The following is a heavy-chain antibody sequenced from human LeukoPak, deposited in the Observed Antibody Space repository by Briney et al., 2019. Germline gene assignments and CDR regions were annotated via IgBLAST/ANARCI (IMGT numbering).Heavy chain of an antibody. CDR2: ISYDGSSK. Sequence: PGGSLRLSCAASGFTFSRYAMHWVRQAPGKGLEWVAIISYDGSSKYYADPVKGRFTISGDNSKNTLYLQMNSLRAEDTAVYYCARNPYGDYYFDYWGQGTLVTVSS. J-gene: IGHJ4*02. CDR1: GFTFSRYA. CDR3: ARNPYGDYYFDY. D-gene: IGHD4-17*01. V-gene: IGHV3-30-3*01.